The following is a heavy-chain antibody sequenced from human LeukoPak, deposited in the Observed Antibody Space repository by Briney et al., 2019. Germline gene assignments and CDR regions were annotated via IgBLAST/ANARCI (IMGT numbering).Heavy chain of an antibody. J-gene: IGHJ4*02. CDR3: TRGNNGNDY. V-gene: IGHV1-8*01. Sequence: ASVKVSCKASGYSFTSYDINWVRQAPGQGLEWMGYVNPNSYKTGYAQKFQGRVTMTRNTSISTAYMELSSLRSEDTAVYYCTRGNNGNDYWGQGTLVTVSS. CDR2: VNPNSYKT. CDR1: GYSFTSYD. D-gene: IGHD1/OR15-1a*01.